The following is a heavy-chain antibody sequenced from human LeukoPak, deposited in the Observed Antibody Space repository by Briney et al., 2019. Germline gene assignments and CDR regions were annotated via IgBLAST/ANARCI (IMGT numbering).Heavy chain of an antibody. J-gene: IGHJ6*03. CDR1: GFTFRSYD. CDR2: LSSSGSAF. Sequence: GGSLRLSCEDSGFTFRSYDMNWVRQAPGKGLEWIAYLSSSGSAFSYADSVKGRFTIARDNAKNSLYLQMDSLRVEDTAEYYCARDPYSGNYGAYYYYYMDVWGKGTTVTVSS. V-gene: IGHV3-48*03. CDR3: ARDPYSGNYGAYYYYYMDV. D-gene: IGHD1-26*01.